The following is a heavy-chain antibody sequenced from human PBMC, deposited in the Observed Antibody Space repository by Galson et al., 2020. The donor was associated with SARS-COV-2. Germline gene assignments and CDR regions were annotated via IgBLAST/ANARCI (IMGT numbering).Heavy chain of an antibody. D-gene: IGHD3-9*01. J-gene: IGHJ6*02. Sequence: ASVTVSCKDSRYTFPDHYMHRVRQAPGQALEWMGWNNPHSGRTNYAQKLQGRVTMTRDTSISTAYMELCRLRSDDTAVYYCAVESRVDGLVYALRHYGMDVWGQGTTVTVSS. CDR3: AVESRVDGLVYALRHYGMDV. V-gene: IGHV1-2*02. CDR2: NNPHSGRT. CDR1: RYTFPDHY.